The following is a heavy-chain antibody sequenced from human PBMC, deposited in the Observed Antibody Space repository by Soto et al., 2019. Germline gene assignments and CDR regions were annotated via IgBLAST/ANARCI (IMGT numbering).Heavy chain of an antibody. CDR3: ARGWGRIFDY. CDR1: GGSFSGYY. J-gene: IGHJ4*02. V-gene: IGHV4-34*01. D-gene: IGHD7-27*01. Sequence: QVQLQQWGAGLLKPSETLSLTCAVYGGSFSGYYWSWIRQPPGKGLEWTGEINHSGRTNYNPSLTSRVTISEDTPKNQFSLKLSSVTAADTAVYYCARGWGRIFDYWGQGTLVTVSS. CDR2: INHSGRT.